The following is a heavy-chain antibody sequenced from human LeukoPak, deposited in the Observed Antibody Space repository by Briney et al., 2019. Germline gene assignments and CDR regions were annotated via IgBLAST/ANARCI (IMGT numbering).Heavy chain of an antibody. V-gene: IGHV3-33*01. CDR2: IWFDGSNK. J-gene: IGHJ4*02. Sequence: GGALRLSCAASGFTFSTYGMHWVRQAPGKGLEWVAVIWFDGSNKYYADSVKGRFTISRDNSKNTLSLQMNSLRAEDTAVYYCATSPYYYYDNSGPGDYWGQGTLVTVSS. CDR3: ATSPYYYYDNSGPGDY. D-gene: IGHD3-22*01. CDR1: GFTFSTYG.